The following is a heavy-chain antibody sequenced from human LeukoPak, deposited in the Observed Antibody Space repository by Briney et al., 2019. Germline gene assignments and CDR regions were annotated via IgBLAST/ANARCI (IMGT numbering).Heavy chain of an antibody. CDR3: ARGRVTGTTDFDY. J-gene: IGHJ4*02. CDR1: GGSMSSYY. D-gene: IGHD1-20*01. CDR2: IYYSGST. Sequence: PSETLSLTCTVSGGSMSSYYWSWIRQPPGKGLEWIGYIYYSGSTNYNPSLKSRVTISVDTSKNQFTLKLSSVTAADTAVYYCARGRVTGTTDFDYWGQGTLVTVSS. V-gene: IGHV4-59*01.